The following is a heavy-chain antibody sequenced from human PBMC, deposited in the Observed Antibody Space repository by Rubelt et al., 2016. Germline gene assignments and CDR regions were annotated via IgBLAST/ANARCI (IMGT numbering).Heavy chain of an antibody. CDR1: TFTDYY. V-gene: IGHV1-2*06. J-gene: IGHJ4*02. CDR3: ARDDERRSSYCSGGSCYWDY. D-gene: IGHD2-15*01. CDR2: INPNSGGT. Sequence: TFTDYYIQWVRQAPGKGLEWMGRINPNSGGTNYAQKFQGRFTMTRDTSINTAYRELSRLTSDATAVYYCARDDERRSSYCSGGSCYWDYWGQGTLVTVSS.